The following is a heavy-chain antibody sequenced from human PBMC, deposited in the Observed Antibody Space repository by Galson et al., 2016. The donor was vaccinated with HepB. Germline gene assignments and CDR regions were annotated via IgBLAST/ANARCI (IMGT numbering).Heavy chain of an antibody. CDR1: GFTVNNVF. CDR3: TRETRDYYYSMGV. V-gene: IGHV3-15*05. CDR2: VKSKISGGTT. J-gene: IGHJ6*04. Sequence: SLRLSCAASGFTVNNVFMTWVRQAPGKGLEWVGRVKSKISGGTTDYAAPVKGRFTISRDDSTNRLYLEMSSLRIEDTAVYFCTRETRDYYYSMGVWGKGTTATVSS. D-gene: IGHD3-3*01.